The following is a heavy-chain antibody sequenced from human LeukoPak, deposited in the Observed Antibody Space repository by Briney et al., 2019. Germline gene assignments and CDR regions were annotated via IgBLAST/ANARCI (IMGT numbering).Heavy chain of an antibody. V-gene: IGHV3-9*01. CDR3: AKDKVRYSSGWHDY. J-gene: IGHJ4*02. CDR1: GFTFDDYA. Sequence: GGSLRLSCAAAGFTFDDYAMHWVRQAPGKGLEGVSGSSWNSGSIGYADSVKGRFTISRDNAKNSLYLQMNSLRAEDTVLYSCAKDKVRYSSGWHDYWGQGTLVTVSS. CDR2: SSWNSGSI. D-gene: IGHD6-19*01.